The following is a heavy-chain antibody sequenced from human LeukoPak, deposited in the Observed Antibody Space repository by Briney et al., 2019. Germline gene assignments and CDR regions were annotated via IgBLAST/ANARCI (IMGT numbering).Heavy chain of an antibody. CDR3: AKDGPTPLDSSGYYSYWYFDL. V-gene: IGHV3-23*01. Sequence: QPGGSLRLSCAASGFTFSSYAMSWVRQAPGKGLEWVSAISGSGGSTYYADSVKGRFTISRDNSKNTLYLQMNSLRAEDTAVYYCAKDGPTPLDSSGYYSYWYFDLWGRGTLVTVSS. J-gene: IGHJ2*01. CDR1: GFTFSSYA. D-gene: IGHD3-22*01. CDR2: ISGSGGST.